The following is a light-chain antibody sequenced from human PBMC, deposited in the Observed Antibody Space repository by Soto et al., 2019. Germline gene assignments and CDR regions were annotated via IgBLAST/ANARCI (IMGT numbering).Light chain of an antibody. J-gene: IGKJ4*01. V-gene: IGKV3-20*01. CDR2: GAS. Sequence: EIVLTQSPGTLSLSPGERATLSCRASQPISSHNYLAWYQQKPGQAPRVLIYGASRRATGISDRFSGSGSGTDFTLTISRLEPEDFVVYYCQQYDNSPLTFGGGTKVEIK. CDR1: QPISSHNY. CDR3: QQYDNSPLT.